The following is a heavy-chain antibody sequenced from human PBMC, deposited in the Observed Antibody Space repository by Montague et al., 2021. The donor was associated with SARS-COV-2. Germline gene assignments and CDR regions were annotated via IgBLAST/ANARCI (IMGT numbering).Heavy chain of an antibody. CDR1: GFTFSSYA. CDR2: ISYDGSNQ. D-gene: IGHD6-13*01. J-gene: IGHJ4*02. V-gene: IGHV3-30-3*01. CDR3: ARDQQLAVDY. Sequence: SLRLSCEAFGFTFSSYAMHWVRQAPGKGLEWVAVISYDGSNQYYXDSVKGRFTISRDNSKNTLYLQMNSLRAEDTAVYYCARDQQLAVDYWGQGTLVTVSS.